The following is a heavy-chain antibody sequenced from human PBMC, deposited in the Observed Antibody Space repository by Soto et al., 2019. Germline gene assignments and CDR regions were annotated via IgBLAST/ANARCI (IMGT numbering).Heavy chain of an antibody. CDR1: GGSISSGGYY. D-gene: IGHD3-3*01. V-gene: IGHV4-31*03. CDR3: ATIFGVGFFDP. J-gene: IGHJ5*02. Sequence: PSETLSLTCTVSGGSISSGGYYWSWIRQHPGKGLEWIGYIYYSGSTYYNPSLKSRVTISVDTSKNQLSLKLSSVTAADTAVYYCATIFGVGFFDPWRQGTLVTVSS. CDR2: IYYSGST.